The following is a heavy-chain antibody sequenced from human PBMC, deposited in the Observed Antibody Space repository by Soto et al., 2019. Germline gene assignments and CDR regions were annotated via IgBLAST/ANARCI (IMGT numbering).Heavy chain of an antibody. CDR3: ATGGYCSGGSCYNYDY. CDR1: GYTLTELS. Sequence: ASVKVSCKVSGYTLTELSMHWVRQAPGKGLEWMGGFDPEDGETIYAQKYQGRVTMTEDTSTDTAYMELSSLRSEDTVLYYCATGGYCSGGSCYNYDYWGQGTLVTVSS. D-gene: IGHD2-15*01. V-gene: IGHV1-24*01. CDR2: FDPEDGET. J-gene: IGHJ4*02.